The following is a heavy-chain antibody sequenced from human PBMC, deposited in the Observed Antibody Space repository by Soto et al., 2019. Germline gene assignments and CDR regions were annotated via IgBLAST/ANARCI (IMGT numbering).Heavy chain of an antibody. CDR2: IYYSGST. CDR1: GGSISSYY. Sequence: PSETLSLTCTVSGGSISSYYWSWIRQPPGKGLEWIGYIYYSGSTNYNPSLKCRVTISVDTSKNQFSLKLSSVTAADTAVYYCARVGSLERTFDYWGRGNLVTVSS. D-gene: IGHD3-3*01. J-gene: IGHJ4*02. V-gene: IGHV4-59*01. CDR3: ARVGSLERTFDY.